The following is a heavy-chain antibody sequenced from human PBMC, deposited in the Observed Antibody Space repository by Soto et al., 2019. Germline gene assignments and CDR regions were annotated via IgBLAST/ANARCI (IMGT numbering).Heavy chain of an antibody. J-gene: IGHJ4*02. D-gene: IGHD1-26*01. Sequence: GGSLRLSCAASGFTFSSYAMSWVRQAPGKGLEWVSAISGSGGNTYYADSVKGRFTISRDNSKNTLYLQMNSLRAEDTAVYYCAKDLWGMSELLPHPFDYWGQGTLVTVSS. CDR2: ISGSGGNT. V-gene: IGHV3-23*01. CDR1: GFTFSSYA. CDR3: AKDLWGMSELLPHPFDY.